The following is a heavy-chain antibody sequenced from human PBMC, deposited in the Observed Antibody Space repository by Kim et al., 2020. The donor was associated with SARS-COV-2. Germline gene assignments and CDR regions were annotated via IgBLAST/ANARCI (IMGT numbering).Heavy chain of an antibody. V-gene: IGHV1-69*13. Sequence: SVKVSCKASGYTFTSYAISWVRQAPGQGLEWMGWIITNFGKANYAPNFQGRVTFTADESPSTAYLQLSSLRSEDTAVYYCAREYYHDTLGYYVYM. D-gene: IGHD3-22*01. CDR1: GYTFTSYA. CDR2: IITNFGKA. J-gene: IGHJ6*03. CDR3: AREYYHDTLGYYVYM.